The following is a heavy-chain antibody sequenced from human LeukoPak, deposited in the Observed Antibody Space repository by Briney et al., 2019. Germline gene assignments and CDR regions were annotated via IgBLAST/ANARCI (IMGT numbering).Heavy chain of an antibody. CDR2: IYHSGST. CDR3: ARALGDYYYGMDV. CDR1: GFTFSSYA. V-gene: IGHV4-30-2*01. D-gene: IGHD3-3*02. J-gene: IGHJ6*02. Sequence: LRLSCAASGFTFSSYAMSWVRQAPGKGLEWIGYIYHSGSTYYNPSLKSRVTISVDRSKNQFSLKLSSVTAADTAVYYCARALGDYYYGMDVWGQGTTVTVSS.